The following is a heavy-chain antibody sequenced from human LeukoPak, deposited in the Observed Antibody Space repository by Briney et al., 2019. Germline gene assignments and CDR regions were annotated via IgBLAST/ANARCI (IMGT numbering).Heavy chain of an antibody. Sequence: SETLSLTCTVSGGSISSYYWSWIRQPPGKGLEWIGYMYYTGSTNYNPSLKSRVTISVDTSKNQFSLKLSSVTAADTAVYYCASVYCGGDCLVPHFDYWGQGTLVTVSS. CDR1: GGSISSYY. D-gene: IGHD2-21*02. J-gene: IGHJ4*02. CDR2: MYYTGST. V-gene: IGHV4-59*12. CDR3: ASVYCGGDCLVPHFDY.